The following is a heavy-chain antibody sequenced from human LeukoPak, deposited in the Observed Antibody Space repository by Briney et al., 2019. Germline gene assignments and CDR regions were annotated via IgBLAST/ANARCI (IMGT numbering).Heavy chain of an antibody. D-gene: IGHD3-22*01. CDR3: ATLRGYYYDSSGYYPPFDY. J-gene: IGHJ4*02. CDR1: VGTFSIYT. V-gene: IGHV1-69*02. Sequence: SVKVSCKASVGTFSIYTISWVRQAPGQGLEWMGRIIPILGIANYAQKFQGRVTITADKYTRTAYMELSNLRSEDTAVHYCATLRGYYYDSSGYYPPFDYWGQGTLVTVPS. CDR2: IIPILGIA.